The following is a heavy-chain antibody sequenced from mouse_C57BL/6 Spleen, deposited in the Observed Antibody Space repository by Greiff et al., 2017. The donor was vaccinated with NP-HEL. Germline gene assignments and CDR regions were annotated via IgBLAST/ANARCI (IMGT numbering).Heavy chain of an antibody. CDR3: NTVEFAY. J-gene: IGHJ3*01. D-gene: IGHD1-1*01. V-gene: IGHV14-4*01. CDR1: GFNIKDDY. Sequence: EVKLVESGAELVRPGASVKLSCTASGFNIKDDYMHWVKQRPEQGLEWIGWIDPENGDTEYASKFQGKATITADTSSNTAYLQLSSLTSEDTAVYYCNTVEFAYWGQGTLVTVSA. CDR2: IDPENGDT.